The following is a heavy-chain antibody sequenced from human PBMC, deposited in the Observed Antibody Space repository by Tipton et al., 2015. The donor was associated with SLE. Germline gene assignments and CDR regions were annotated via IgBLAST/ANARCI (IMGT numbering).Heavy chain of an antibody. CDR1: GYSISSGYY. Sequence: TLSLTCTVSGYSISSGYYWGWIRQPPGKGLEWIGSIYHSGSTYHNPSLKSRVTISVDTSKNQFSLKLSSVTAADTAVYYCARAPYGDYVDYWGQGTLVTVSS. CDR3: ARAPYGDYVDY. J-gene: IGHJ4*02. V-gene: IGHV4-38-2*02. D-gene: IGHD4-17*01. CDR2: IYHSGST.